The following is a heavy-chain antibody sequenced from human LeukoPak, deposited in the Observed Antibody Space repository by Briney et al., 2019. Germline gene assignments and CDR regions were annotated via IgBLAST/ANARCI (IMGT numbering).Heavy chain of an antibody. CDR2: ISSSGGAV. CDR1: GFTFSDYY. J-gene: IGHJ4*02. V-gene: IGHV3-11*01. CDR3: ARAVIGGPFFGY. Sequence: GGSLRLSCAASGFTFSDYYMTWIRQAPGKGLEWVSYISSSGGAVYYADSVKGRFTISRDNTKNSLYLQMNSLGAEDTAVYYCARAVIGGPFFGYWGQGTLVTVSS. D-gene: IGHD2/OR15-2a*01.